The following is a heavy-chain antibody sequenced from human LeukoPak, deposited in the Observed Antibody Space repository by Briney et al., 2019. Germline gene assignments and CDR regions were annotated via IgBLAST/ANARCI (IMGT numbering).Heavy chain of an antibody. J-gene: IGHJ4*02. CDR3: AKERGIVVVPAAYVDY. D-gene: IGHD2-2*01. CDR2: IRYDGSNK. CDR1: GFTFSSYG. Sequence: GGSLRLSCAASGFTFSSYGMHWVRQAPGKGLEWVAFIRYDGSNKYYADSVKGRFTISRDNSKNTLYLQMNSLRAEDTAAYYCAKERGIVVVPAAYVDYWGQGTLVTVSS. V-gene: IGHV3-30*02.